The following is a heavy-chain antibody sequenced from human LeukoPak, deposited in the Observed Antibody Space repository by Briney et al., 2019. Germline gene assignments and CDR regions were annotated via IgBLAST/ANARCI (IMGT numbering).Heavy chain of an antibody. D-gene: IGHD6-13*01. CDR3: AKDVYSSSPYYFDY. CDR1: GFTFSSSA. V-gene: IGHV3-23*01. J-gene: IGHJ4*02. CDR2: ISGSGGST. Sequence: GGSLRLSCAASGFTFSSSAMSWVRQAPGKGLEWVSTISGSGGSTYSADSVKGRFTISRDNSKNTLSLQMNSLRAEDTAVYYCAKDVYSSSPYYFDYWGQGTLVTVSS.